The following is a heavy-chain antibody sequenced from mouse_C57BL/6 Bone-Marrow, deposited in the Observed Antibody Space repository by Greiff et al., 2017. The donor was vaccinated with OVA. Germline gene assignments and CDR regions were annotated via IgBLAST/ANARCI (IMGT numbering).Heavy chain of an antibody. CDR2: IYPGGGDT. Sequence: QVQLQQSGPELVKPGASVKISCKASGYAFSSSWMNWVKQRPGKGLEWIGRIYPGGGDTNYNGKFKGKATLTADKSSSTAYMQLSSLTSEDSAVYFCASYYYEDYWGQGTTLTVSS. J-gene: IGHJ2*01. D-gene: IGHD1-1*01. CDR1: GYAFSSSW. CDR3: ASYYYEDY. V-gene: IGHV1-82*01.